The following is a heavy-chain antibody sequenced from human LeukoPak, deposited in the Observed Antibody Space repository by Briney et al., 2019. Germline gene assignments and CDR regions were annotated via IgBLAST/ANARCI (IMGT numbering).Heavy chain of an antibody. D-gene: IGHD1-1*01. CDR2: INPNSGGT. Sequence: ASVKVSCKASGYTFTGYYMHWVRQAPGQGLEWMGWINPNSGGTNYAQKFQGRVTMTRDTSISSAYMELSRLRSDDTAVHYCVRGDNWNDDVDWFDPWGQGTLVTVSS. CDR1: GYTFTGYY. V-gene: IGHV1-2*02. CDR3: VRGDNWNDDVDWFDP. J-gene: IGHJ5*02.